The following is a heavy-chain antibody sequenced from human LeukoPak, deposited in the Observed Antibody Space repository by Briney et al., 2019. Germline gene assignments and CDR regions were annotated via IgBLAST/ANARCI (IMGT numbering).Heavy chain of an antibody. CDR2: ISSSGSTI. J-gene: IGHJ4*02. V-gene: IGHV3-48*03. D-gene: IGHD5-12*01. Sequence: PGGSLRLSCAASGFTLSSYEMNWVRQAPGKGLEWVSYISSSGSTIDYADSVEGRFTISRDNAKNSLYLQMNSLRAEDTAVYYCAREDSGYDYGDYWGQGTLVTVSS. CDR1: GFTLSSYE. CDR3: AREDSGYDYGDY.